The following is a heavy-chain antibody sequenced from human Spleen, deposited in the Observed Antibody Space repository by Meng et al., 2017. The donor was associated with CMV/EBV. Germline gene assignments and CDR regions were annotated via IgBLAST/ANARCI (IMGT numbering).Heavy chain of an antibody. CDR1: GGSISSYY. D-gene: IGHD4-17*01. CDR2: IYYSGST. V-gene: IGHV4-59*01. J-gene: IGHJ4*02. CDR3: ARDNYGMYYFDY. Sequence: ESLKISCTVPGGSISSYYWSWIRQPPGKGLEWIGYIYYSGSTNYNPSLKSRVTISVDTSKNQFSLKLSSVTAADTAVYYCARDNYGMYYFDYWGQGTLVTVSS.